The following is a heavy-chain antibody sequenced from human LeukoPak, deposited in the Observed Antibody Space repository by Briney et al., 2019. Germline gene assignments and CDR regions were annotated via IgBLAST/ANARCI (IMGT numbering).Heavy chain of an antibody. V-gene: IGHV4-61*01. J-gene: IGHJ6*02. Sequence: PSETLSLTCTVSGGSVSSGSYYWSWIRQPPGKGLEWIGYIYDSGSTNYNPSLKSRVTISVDTSKSQFSLKLSSVTAADTAVYYCARRTVTAGYGMDVWGQGTTVTVSS. CDR2: IYDSGST. D-gene: IGHD4-17*01. CDR1: GGSVSSGSYY. CDR3: ARRTVTAGYGMDV.